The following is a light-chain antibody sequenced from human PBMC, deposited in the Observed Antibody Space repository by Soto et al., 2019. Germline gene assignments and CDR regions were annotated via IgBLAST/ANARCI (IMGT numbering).Light chain of an antibody. V-gene: IGLV1-47*02. CDR1: SSNIETND. Sequence: QSVLTQPPSASGTPGQRVTISCSGSSSNIETNDIYWHQQLPGSAPKLLIYSNDQRPSGVPDRFSASKSGTSASLAISGLRSEDEAEYFCATCDDSLSGLVFGGGTKLTVL. CDR3: ATCDDSLSGLV. J-gene: IGLJ2*01. CDR2: SND.